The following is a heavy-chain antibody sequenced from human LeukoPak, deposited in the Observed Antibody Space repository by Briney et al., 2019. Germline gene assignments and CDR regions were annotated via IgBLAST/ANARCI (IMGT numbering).Heavy chain of an antibody. CDR3: AREGGSSWYGKFDP. J-gene: IGHJ5*02. D-gene: IGHD6-13*01. CDR2: IYYSGST. CDR1: GGSISSYY. V-gene: IGHV4-59*01. Sequence: SETLSLTCTVSGGSISSYYWSWIRQPPGKGLEWIGYIYYSGSTNYNPSLKSRVTISVDTSKNQFSLKLSSVTAADTAVYYCAREGGSSWYGKFDPWVQGTLVTVSS.